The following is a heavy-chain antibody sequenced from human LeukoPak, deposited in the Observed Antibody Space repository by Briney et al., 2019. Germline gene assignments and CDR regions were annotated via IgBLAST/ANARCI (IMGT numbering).Heavy chain of an antibody. CDR3: ARQGGCSSTNCDARFDY. CDR1: GGSISSSSDY. V-gene: IGHV4-39*01. J-gene: IGHJ4*02. CDR2: IYYSGST. Sequence: SETLSLTCTVSGGSISSSSDYWGWIRQPPGKGLEWIGSIYYSGSTCYNPSLKSRVTISVDTSKNQFSLKLSSVTAADTAVYYCARQGGCSSTNCDARFDYWGQGTLVTVSS. D-gene: IGHD2-2*01.